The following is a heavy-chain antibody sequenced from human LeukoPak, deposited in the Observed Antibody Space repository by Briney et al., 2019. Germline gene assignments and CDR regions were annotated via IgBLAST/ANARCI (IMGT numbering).Heavy chain of an antibody. CDR3: TTDLVLRYFDWNRDINYFDY. CDR1: GFTFSNAW. V-gene: IGHV3-15*01. CDR2: IKSKTDGGTT. Sequence: GGSLRLSCAASGFTFSNAWMSWVRQAPGKGLEWVGRIKSKTDGGTTDYAAPVKGRFTISRDDSKNTLYLQMNSLKTEDTAVYYCTTDLVLRYFDWNRDINYFDYWGQGTLVTVSS. D-gene: IGHD3-9*01. J-gene: IGHJ4*02.